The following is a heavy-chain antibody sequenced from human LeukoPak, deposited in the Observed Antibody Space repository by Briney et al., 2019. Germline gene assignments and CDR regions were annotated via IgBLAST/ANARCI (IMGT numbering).Heavy chain of an antibody. CDR1: GFTVSSNY. V-gene: IGHV3-53*01. CDR3: ARGYVWGSYRYFDY. Sequence: LGGSLRLSCAASGFTVSSNYMSWVRQAPGKGLEWVSVIYSGGSTYYADSVKGRFTISRDNSKNTLYLQMNSLRAEDTAVYYCARGYVWGSYRYFDYWGQGTLVTVSS. J-gene: IGHJ4*02. D-gene: IGHD3-16*02. CDR2: IYSGGST.